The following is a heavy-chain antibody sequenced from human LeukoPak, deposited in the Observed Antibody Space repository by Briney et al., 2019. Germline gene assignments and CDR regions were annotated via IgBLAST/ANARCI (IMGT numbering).Heavy chain of an antibody. CDR1: GGSISSYY. CDR3: ARDGGYGSGSFPRQNYYYYGMDV. J-gene: IGHJ6*02. D-gene: IGHD3-10*01. CDR2: IYYSGST. Sequence: SETLSLTCTVSGGSISSYYWSWIRQPPGKGLEWIGYIYYSGSTNYNPSLKSRVTISVDTSKNQFSLKLSSVTAADTAVYYCARDGGYGSGSFPRQNYYYYGMDVWGQGTTVTVSS. V-gene: IGHV4-59*01.